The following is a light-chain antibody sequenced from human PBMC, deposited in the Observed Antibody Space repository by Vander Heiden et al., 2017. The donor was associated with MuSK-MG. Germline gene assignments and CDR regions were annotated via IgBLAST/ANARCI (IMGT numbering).Light chain of an antibody. J-gene: IGLJ2*01. CDR1: TGAVTSGYY. Sequence: QTGVTQEPALAVAPRRTVTLTCASSTGAVTSGYYPNWFQQKPGQAPRALIYSTSSKNSWTPARCAGSFHGGKAALTPSGVQPEEEAEYYCLLYYSGAQWVFGGGTKLTVL. CDR2: STS. V-gene: IGLV7-43*01. CDR3: LLYYSGAQWV.